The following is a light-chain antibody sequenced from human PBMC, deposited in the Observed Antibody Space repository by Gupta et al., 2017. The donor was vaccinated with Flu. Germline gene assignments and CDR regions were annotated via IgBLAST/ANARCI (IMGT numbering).Light chain of an antibody. J-gene: IGLJ3*02. CDR3: QTTESSLSTGV. CDR1: SAKMAKKY. CDR2: EKD. Sequence: KDTINITGTSAKMAKKYASWYQQIPGKAPKLIIYEKDKRPSGIPERFSGSTSGTTVTLTINGVQAEDEADYYCQTTESSLSTGVFGGGTRLTVL. V-gene: IGLV1-51*02.